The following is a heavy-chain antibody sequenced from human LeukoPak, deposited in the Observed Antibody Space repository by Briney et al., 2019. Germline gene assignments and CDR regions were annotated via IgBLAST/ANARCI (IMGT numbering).Heavy chain of an antibody. CDR1: GFTFSTYA. J-gene: IGHJ4*02. Sequence: GGSLRLSCVASGFTFSTYAMSWVRQAPGKGLEWVSGISDSGGSTYNADSVKGRFTLSRDNSKSTLYLQMNSLRAEDTAVYYCAKNRGATRGAFDYWGQGTLVTVSS. V-gene: IGHV3-23*01. CDR2: ISDSGGST. CDR3: AKNRGATRGAFDY. D-gene: IGHD1-26*01.